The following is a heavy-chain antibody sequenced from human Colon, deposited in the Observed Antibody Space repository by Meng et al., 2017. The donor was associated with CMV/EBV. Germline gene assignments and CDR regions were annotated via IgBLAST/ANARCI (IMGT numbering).Heavy chain of an antibody. CDR1: GDSLSSNSAA. J-gene: IGHJ6*02. Sequence: SQTLSLTCAISGDSLSSNSAAWNWIRQSPSRGLEWLGRAYYKSKWYYDYAVSVKSRITINPDTSKNQFPLQLNSVAPEDTAVYYCARVLLLFGGGRYYGMDVWGQGTTVTVSS. CDR2: AYYKSKWYY. D-gene: IGHD3-10*01. V-gene: IGHV6-1*01. CDR3: ARVLLLFGGGRYYGMDV.